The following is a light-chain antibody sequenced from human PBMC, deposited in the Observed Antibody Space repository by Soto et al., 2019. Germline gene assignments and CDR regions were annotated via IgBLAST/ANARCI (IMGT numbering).Light chain of an antibody. Sequence: EIVMTQSPATLSVSPGERATLSCRASQSVSSYLDWYQQKPGQAPRLLIYDASSRATGVPARFSGSASGTDLTLTISSLQSEDVAVYCCQQYKKWPLTFGQRTKVEIK. J-gene: IGKJ1*01. CDR1: QSVSSY. V-gene: IGKV3-15*01. CDR3: QQYKKWPLT. CDR2: DAS.